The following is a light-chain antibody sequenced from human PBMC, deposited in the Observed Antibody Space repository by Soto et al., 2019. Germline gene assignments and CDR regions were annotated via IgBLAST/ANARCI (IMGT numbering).Light chain of an antibody. CDR3: SSYAGSLYV. Sequence: QSALTQPPSASGSPGQSVTISCTGTSSYVGSYNYVSWYQQHPGKAPKLMIYEVIKRPSGVSDRFSGSKAGNTASLTVSGLQAEDEADYYCSSYAGSLYVFGTGTKVTVL. CDR2: EVI. J-gene: IGLJ1*01. CDR1: SSYVGSYNY. V-gene: IGLV2-8*01.